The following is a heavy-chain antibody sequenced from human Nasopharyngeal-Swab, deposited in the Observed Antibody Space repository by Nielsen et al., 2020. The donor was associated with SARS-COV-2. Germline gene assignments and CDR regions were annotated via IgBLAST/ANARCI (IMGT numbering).Heavy chain of an antibody. D-gene: IGHD5-12*01. V-gene: IGHV3-33*01. CDR1: GFTFSSYG. J-gene: IGHJ3*02. CDR2: IWYDGSHK. Sequence: GESLKISCAASGFTFSSYGMHWVRQAPGKGLEWVAVIWYDGSHKYYADSVKGRFTISRDNSKNTLYLQMNSLRAEDTAVFYCARGYSGYDDAFDIWGQGTMVTVSS. CDR3: ARGYSGYDDAFDI.